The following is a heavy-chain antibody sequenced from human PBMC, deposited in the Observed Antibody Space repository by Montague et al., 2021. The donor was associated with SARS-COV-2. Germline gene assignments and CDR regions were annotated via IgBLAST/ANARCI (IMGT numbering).Heavy chain of an antibody. J-gene: IGHJ3*02. CDR2: INHGGSI. D-gene: IGHD3-22*01. Sequence: SETLSLTCAVYGGSFSGYYRSWIRQPPGKGLEWIGKINHGGSINYNPSXXSRVTISVDTSKNQFSLKLSSVTAADTAVYYCARVPDYYDSSGYYFDAFDIWGQGTMVTVSS. CDR1: GGSFSGYY. V-gene: IGHV4-34*01. CDR3: ARVPDYYDSSGYYFDAFDI.